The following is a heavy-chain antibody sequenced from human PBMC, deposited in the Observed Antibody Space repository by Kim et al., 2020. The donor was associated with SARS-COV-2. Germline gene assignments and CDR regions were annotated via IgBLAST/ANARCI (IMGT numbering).Heavy chain of an antibody. V-gene: IGHV3-23*01. J-gene: IGHJ3*02. D-gene: IGHD3-10*01. Sequence: AKGRFTISRNHSKNTRYLRMNRLRAEDTAVYYCAKDRLQYYGSGENAFDIWGQGTMVTVSS. CDR3: AKDRLQYYGSGENAFDI.